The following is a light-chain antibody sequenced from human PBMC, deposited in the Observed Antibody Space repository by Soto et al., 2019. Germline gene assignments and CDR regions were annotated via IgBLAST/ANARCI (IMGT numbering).Light chain of an antibody. V-gene: IGKV1-5*03. J-gene: IGKJ1*01. CDR2: KXS. Sequence: IQMTQSPSTLSGSVGDRVTLPXRASQTIGCWFAWYQQEQGXAPKXXXYKXSTLTSGVPSRFSGSGSGTEFTLTISSLQPYYFANYYCQHYKSDSEAFGQGTKVDI. CDR3: QHYKSDSEA. CDR1: QTIGCW.